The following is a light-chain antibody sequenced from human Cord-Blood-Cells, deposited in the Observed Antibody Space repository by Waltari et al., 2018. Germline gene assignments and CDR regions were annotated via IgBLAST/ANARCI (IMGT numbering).Light chain of an antibody. V-gene: IGKV1-5*03. Sequence: DIQMTQSPSTLSSSVGDRVTITCRASQSISSWLAWYQQKPRKAPKLLIYKASSLESGAPSRFSGSGSGTEFTLTSSSLQADDVATYYCQQYNSYSPTFGQGTKVEIK. J-gene: IGKJ1*01. CDR3: QQYNSYSPT. CDR2: KAS. CDR1: QSISSW.